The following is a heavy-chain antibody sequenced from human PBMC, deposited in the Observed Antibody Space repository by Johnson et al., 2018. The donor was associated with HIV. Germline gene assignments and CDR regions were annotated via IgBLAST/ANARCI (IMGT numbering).Heavy chain of an antibody. Sequence: VQLVESGGGLVKPGGSLRLSCAASGFIFNNAWMSWVRQAPGKGLEWISYISSSGSTTYYADSVKGRFTISRDNSKNTLYLQMNSLRAEDTAVYYCARDGSGIYSRAFDIWGQGTMVTVSS. CDR1: GFIFNNAW. D-gene: IGHD3-10*01. J-gene: IGHJ3*02. V-gene: IGHV3-48*01. CDR2: ISSSGSTT. CDR3: ARDGSGIYSRAFDI.